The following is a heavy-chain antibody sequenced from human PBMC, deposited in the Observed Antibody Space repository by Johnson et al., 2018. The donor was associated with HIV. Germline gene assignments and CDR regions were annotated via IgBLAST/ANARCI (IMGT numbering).Heavy chain of an antibody. V-gene: IGHV3-30-3*01. CDR2: ISYDGSNK. CDR1: GFTFDDYA. CDR3: AREGGIRGPSPVDAFDI. Sequence: QVLLVESGGGLVQPGRSLRLSCAASGFTFDDYAMHWVRQGSGKGLEWVAVISYDGSNKYYADSVKGRFTISRDNSKNTLYLQMNSLRAEDTAVYYCAREGGIRGPSPVDAFDIWGQGTMVTVSS. J-gene: IGHJ3*02. D-gene: IGHD3-16*01.